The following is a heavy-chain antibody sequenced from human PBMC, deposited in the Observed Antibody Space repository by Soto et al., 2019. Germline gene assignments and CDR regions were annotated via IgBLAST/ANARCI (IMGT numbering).Heavy chain of an antibody. J-gene: IGHJ4*02. CDR3: AKATYYEFWSGSGPFDS. V-gene: IGHV3-23*01. D-gene: IGHD3-3*01. CDR2: ISGSGSTT. CDR1: GFAFSGYA. Sequence: PAGSLILFCSASGFAFSGYAISWVRQAPGKGLEWVSGISGSGSTTLYSDSVKGRFTISRDSSKNSLYLQMNNLRAEDTAVYYCAKATYYEFWSGSGPFDSWGQGTLVT.